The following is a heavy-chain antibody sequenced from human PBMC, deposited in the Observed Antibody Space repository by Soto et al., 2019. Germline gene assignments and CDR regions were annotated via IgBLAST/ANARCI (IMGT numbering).Heavy chain of an antibody. Sequence: SQTLSLTCAISGDSVSSNSATWNWIRQSPSRGLEWLGRTYYRSKWYNEYAVSVQSRITINPDTSKNQFSLQLNSVTPEDTAAYYCARGAYFYGRAFAYWGKKTLVTVSS. V-gene: IGHV6-1*01. D-gene: IGHD2-15*01. J-gene: IGHJ4*02. CDR2: TYYRSKWYN. CDR3: ARGAYFYGRAFAY. CDR1: GDSVSSNSAT.